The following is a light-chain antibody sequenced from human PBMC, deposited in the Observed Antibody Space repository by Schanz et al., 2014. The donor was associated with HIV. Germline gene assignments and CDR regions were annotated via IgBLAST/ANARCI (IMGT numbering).Light chain of an antibody. CDR3: QQYYDYPRT. V-gene: IGKV1-8*01. J-gene: IGKJ1*01. CDR1: QPISNY. Sequence: AIRISQSPSSLSASTGDRVTLTCRASQPISNYLAWYRQKPGTAPKLLIYAASTLHSGVPSRFSGSGSGTNFTLTISSLQSEDFATYYCQQYYDYPRTFGQGTKV. CDR2: AAS.